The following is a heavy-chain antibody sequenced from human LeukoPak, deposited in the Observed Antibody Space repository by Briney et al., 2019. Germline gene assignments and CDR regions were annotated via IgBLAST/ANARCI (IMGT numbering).Heavy chain of an antibody. CDR2: IYSGGST. CDR3: ARDRAPDYYDSSASPFDY. J-gene: IGHJ4*02. D-gene: IGHD3-22*01. Sequence: GGSLRLSCAASGFTVSSNYMSWVRQAPGKGLEWVSVIYSGGSTYYADSVKGRFTISRDNSKNTLYLQMNSLRAEDTAVYYCARDRAPDYYDSSASPFDYWGQGTLVTVSS. V-gene: IGHV3-66*01. CDR1: GFTVSSNY.